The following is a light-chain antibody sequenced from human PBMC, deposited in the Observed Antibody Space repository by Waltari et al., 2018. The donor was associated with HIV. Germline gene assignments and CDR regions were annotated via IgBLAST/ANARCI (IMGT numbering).Light chain of an antibody. CDR1: SGSVSTTYY. CDR2: NTG. Sequence: QTVVTQEPSFSVSPGGTVTLTCALSSGSVSTTYYPSWYQQTPGQAPRTLVDNTGTRSSGGPDRFSGSILGNKAALTITGAQADDESDYYCVLYLGSGIWVFGGGTKLTVL. CDR3: VLYLGSGIWV. V-gene: IGLV8-61*01. J-gene: IGLJ2*01.